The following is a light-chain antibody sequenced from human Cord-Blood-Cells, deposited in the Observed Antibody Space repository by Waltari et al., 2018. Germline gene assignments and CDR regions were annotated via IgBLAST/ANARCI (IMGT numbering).Light chain of an antibody. Sequence: QSALTQPASVSGSPGQSITISCTGTSSDVGSYNLVSWDQQHPGKAPKLMIYEGSKRPTGVSTRFSGSKSGNTASLTISGLQAEDEADYYCCSYAGSWVFGGGTKLTVL. CDR1: SSDVGSYNL. CDR3: CSYAGSWV. J-gene: IGLJ3*02. CDR2: EGS. V-gene: IGLV2-23*01.